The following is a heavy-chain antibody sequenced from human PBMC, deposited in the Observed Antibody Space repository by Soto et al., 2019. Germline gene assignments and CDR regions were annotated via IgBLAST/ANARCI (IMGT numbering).Heavy chain of an antibody. Sequence: GGSLRLSCAASGFTFSSYSMSWVRQAPGKGLEWVSGFRTGGDGGTTYYADSVKGRFTISRDNSKNTLFLQMNSLRAEDTAIYYCAKKVNSAPGSQYFDYWGQGTLVTVSS. CDR3: AKKVNSAPGSQYFDY. CDR2: FRTGGDGGTT. V-gene: IGHV3-23*01. D-gene: IGHD1-1*01. CDR1: GFTFSSYS. J-gene: IGHJ4*02.